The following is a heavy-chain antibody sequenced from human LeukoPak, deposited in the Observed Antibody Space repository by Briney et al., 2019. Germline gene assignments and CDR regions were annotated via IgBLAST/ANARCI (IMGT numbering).Heavy chain of an antibody. CDR1: GFSFSTYD. J-gene: IGHJ4*02. V-gene: IGHV3-13*01. CDR2: IGSGGDT. CDR3: ARAVAGTDEIDS. Sequence: GGSLRLSCARSGFSFSTYDMLWVRQAPGKGLEWVSAIGSGGDTYYTDSVKGRFTISRESAKNSFYLQMNSLNAGDTAVYFCARAVAGTDEIDSWGQGTLVTVSS. D-gene: IGHD6-19*01.